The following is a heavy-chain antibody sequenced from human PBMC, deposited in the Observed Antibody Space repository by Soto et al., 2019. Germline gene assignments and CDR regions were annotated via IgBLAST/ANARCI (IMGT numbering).Heavy chain of an antibody. V-gene: IGHV3-30-3*01. CDR2: ISYDGSNK. CDR1: GFTFSSYA. D-gene: IGHD2-2*01. J-gene: IGHJ6*02. Sequence: QVQLVESGGGVVQPGRSLRLSCAASGFTFSSYAMHWVRQAPGKGLEWVAVISYDGSNKYYADSVKGRFTISRDNSKNTLYLQMNNLRAEDTAVYYCASCISTSCYLRWVSYGMDVWGQGTTVTVSS. CDR3: ASCISTSCYLRWVSYGMDV.